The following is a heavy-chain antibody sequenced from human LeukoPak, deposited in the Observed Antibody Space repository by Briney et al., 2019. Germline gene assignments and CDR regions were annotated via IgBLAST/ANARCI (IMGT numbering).Heavy chain of an antibody. CDR3: AKDLVYSGSQGNY. J-gene: IGHJ4*02. CDR1: GFTFSSYA. V-gene: IGHV3-23*01. CDR2: ISGGGGSA. Sequence: GGSLRLSCAASGFTFSSYAMSWVRQAPGKGLERVSAISGGGGSAYYAGSVKGRFTISRDNSKNTLYLQMNSLRAEDTAVYYCAKDLVYSGSQGNYWGQGTLVTVSS. D-gene: IGHD1-26*01.